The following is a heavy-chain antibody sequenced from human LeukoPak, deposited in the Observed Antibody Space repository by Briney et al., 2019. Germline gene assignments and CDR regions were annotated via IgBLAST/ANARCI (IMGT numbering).Heavy chain of an antibody. CDR3: ARELVVPAAIGWFDP. V-gene: IGHV4-61*02. Sequence: SETLSLTCTVPGGSISSGSYYSSWIRQPAGKGLEWIVRIYTSGSTNYNPSLKSRVTISVDTSKNQFSLKLSSVTAADTAVYYCARELVVPAAIGWFDPWGQGTLVTVSS. J-gene: IGHJ5*02. CDR1: GGSISSGSYY. D-gene: IGHD2-2*02. CDR2: IYTSGST.